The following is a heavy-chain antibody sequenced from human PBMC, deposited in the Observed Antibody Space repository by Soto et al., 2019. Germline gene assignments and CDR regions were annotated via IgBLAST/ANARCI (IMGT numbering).Heavy chain of an antibody. D-gene: IGHD3-3*02. CDR2: INPTSVST. CDR3: VRERISRDYYYGMDV. CDR1: GYTFTSYH. V-gene: IGHV1-46*01. J-gene: IGHJ6*02. Sequence: QVQLVQSGAEVKKPGASVKVSCKASGYTFTSYHMHWVRQAPGQGLEWVGVINPTSVSTTYAQTFQGRVTMTRDTSTSIVYMELSSLRSEDTAVYYCVRERISRDYYYGMDVWGQGTTVTVSS.